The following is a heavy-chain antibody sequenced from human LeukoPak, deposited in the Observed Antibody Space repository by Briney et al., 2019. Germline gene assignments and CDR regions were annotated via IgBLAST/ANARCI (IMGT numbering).Heavy chain of an antibody. Sequence: SETLSLTCSVSGGSISLSYYYWGWIRQPPGKALEGIGSVYYSGTTSYNPSLKSRVTISVDTSKNQFSLKLSSVTAADTAVYYCAKDPRDHSYGWSWRYFDYWGQGTLVTVSS. D-gene: IGHD5-18*01. CDR2: VYYSGTT. V-gene: IGHV4-39*02. J-gene: IGHJ4*02. CDR1: GGSISLSYYY. CDR3: AKDPRDHSYGWSWRYFDY.